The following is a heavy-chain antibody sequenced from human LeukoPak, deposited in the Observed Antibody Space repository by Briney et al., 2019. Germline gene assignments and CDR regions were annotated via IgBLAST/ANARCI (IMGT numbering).Heavy chain of an antibody. CDR1: GYTLTEFS. V-gene: IGHV1-24*01. CDR3: ATEHYYDSSGYYY. J-gene: IGHJ4*02. CDR2: FDPEDGKT. D-gene: IGHD3-22*01. Sequence: ASVTVSCKVSGYTLTEFSMHWVRQAPGKGLEWMGGFDPEDGKTIYAQKFQGRVTMTEDTSTDTAYMELSSLRFEDTAMYYCATEHYYDSSGYYYWGQGTLVTVSS.